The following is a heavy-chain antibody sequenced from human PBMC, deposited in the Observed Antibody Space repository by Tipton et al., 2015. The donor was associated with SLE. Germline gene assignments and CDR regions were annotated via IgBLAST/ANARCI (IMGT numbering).Heavy chain of an antibody. Sequence: LRLSCTVSGGSISSGDYYWNWIRQPAGKGLEWIGHIYTSGSTNYNPSLKSRVTISVDTSKNQFSLKLSSVTAADTAVYYCARDSERIDWLSEGYYYYYMDVWGKGTTVTVSS. CDR3: ARDSERIDWLSEGYYYYYMDV. CDR2: IYTSGST. D-gene: IGHD3-9*01. CDR1: GGSISSGDYY. J-gene: IGHJ6*03. V-gene: IGHV4-61*09.